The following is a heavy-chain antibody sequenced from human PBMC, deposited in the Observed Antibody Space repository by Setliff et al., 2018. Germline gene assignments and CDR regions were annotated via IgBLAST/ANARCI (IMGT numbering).Heavy chain of an antibody. V-gene: IGHV4-59*01. J-gene: IGHJ5*02. Sequence: SETLSLTCSVSGASIRNYYWGWFRQPPGRGLEWIGYIVDNAFTHYSPSLRSRVTMLVDTSTQQFSLTLRSVTAADTAVYYCARDCFSASSPNWFDPWGQGTLVTSPQ. CDR2: IVDNAFT. D-gene: IGHD2-21*01. CDR1: GASIRNYY. CDR3: ARDCFSASSPNWFDP.